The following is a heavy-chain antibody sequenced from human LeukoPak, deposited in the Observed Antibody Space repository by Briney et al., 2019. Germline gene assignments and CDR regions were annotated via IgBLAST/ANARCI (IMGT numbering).Heavy chain of an antibody. CDR1: GYTLTNYA. CDR3: ARVQGYCSTTSCYPHY. D-gene: IGHD2-2*01. Sequence: GASVKVSCKASGYTLTNYALNWVRQAPVQGLECVGWINTNTGNPTYAQGFTGRFVFSLDTSVNTAYLQISSLKAEDTAIYYCARVQGYCSTTSCYPHYWGQGTLVTVSS. V-gene: IGHV7-4-1*02. CDR2: INTNTGNP. J-gene: IGHJ4*02.